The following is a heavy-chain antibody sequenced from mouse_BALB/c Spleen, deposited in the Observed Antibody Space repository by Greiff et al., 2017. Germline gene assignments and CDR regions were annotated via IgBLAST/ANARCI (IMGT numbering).Heavy chain of an antibody. Sequence: VQLQQSGPELVKPGASVKISCKASGYTFTDYNMHWVKQTPVHGLEWIGAIDPETGGTAYNQKFKGKATLTADKSSSTAYMELRSLTSEDSAVYYCTRSVARDWYFDVWGAGTTVTVS. CDR3: TRSVARDWYFDV. J-gene: IGHJ1*01. CDR1: GYTFTDYN. CDR2: IDPETGGT. V-gene: IGHV1-15*01.